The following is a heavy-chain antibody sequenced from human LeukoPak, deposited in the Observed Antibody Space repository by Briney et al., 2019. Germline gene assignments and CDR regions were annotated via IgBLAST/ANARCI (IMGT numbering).Heavy chain of an antibody. CDR1: GGSFSGYY. V-gene: IGHV4-39*01. CDR2: VYYSGST. CDR3: ARYALKVVAATSSL. Sequence: SETLSLTCAVYGGSFSGYYWGWIRQPPGKGLEWIGSVYYSGSTYYNPSLKSRVTISVDTSKNQFSLKLSSVTAADTAVYYCARYALKVVAATSSLWGQGTLVTVSS. D-gene: IGHD2-15*01. J-gene: IGHJ4*02.